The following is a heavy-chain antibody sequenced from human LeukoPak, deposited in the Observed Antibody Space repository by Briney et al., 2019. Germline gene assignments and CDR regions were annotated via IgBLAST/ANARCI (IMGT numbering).Heavy chain of an antibody. CDR3: AGEVRAAAGMGYFDY. V-gene: IGHV3-30-3*01. CDR1: GFTFSSYA. CDR2: ISYDGSNK. Sequence: GGSLRLSCAASGFTFSSYAMHWVRQAPGKGLEWVAVISYDGSNKYYADSVKGRFTISRDNSKNTLYLQMNSLRAEDTAVYYCAGEVRAAAGMGYFDYWGQGTLVTVSS. J-gene: IGHJ4*02. D-gene: IGHD6-13*01.